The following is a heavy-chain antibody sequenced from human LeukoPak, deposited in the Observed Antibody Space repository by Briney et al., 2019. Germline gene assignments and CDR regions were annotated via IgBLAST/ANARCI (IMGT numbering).Heavy chain of an antibody. D-gene: IGHD2-15*01. CDR2: INPNSGGT. CDR3: ARAFCSGASCLLGNY. Sequence: ASVKVSCKASGYTFTAYYIHWVRQAPGQGLEWMGWINPNSGGTNYAQQFQGRVTMTRDTSITTVYMDLSRLGLDDTAVYYCARAFCSGASCLLGNYWGKGPLVTVSS. V-gene: IGHV1-2*02. CDR1: GYTFTAYY. J-gene: IGHJ4*02.